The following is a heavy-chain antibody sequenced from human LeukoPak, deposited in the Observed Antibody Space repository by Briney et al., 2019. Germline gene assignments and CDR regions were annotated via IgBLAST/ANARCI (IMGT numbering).Heavy chain of an antibody. CDR2: IIPISGTA. CDR1: GGTFSSYA. V-gene: IGHV1-69*13. J-gene: IGHJ3*02. D-gene: IGHD2-2*01. CDR3: ARGNDIVVVPAAPHDAFDI. Sequence: SVKVSCTASGGTFSSYAISWVRQAPGQGLEWMGGIIPISGTANYAQKFQGRVTITADESTSTAYMELSSLRSEDTAVYYCARGNDIVVVPAAPHDAFDIWGQGTMVTVSS.